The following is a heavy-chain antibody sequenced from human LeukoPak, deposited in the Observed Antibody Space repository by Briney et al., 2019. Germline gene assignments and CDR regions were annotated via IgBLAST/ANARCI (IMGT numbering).Heavy chain of an antibody. CDR1: GDSITSSY. J-gene: IGHJ4*02. Sequence: SETLSLTCTVSGDSITSSYWSWIRQPPGKGLEWIGYIYHSGSTNYNPSLKSRVTISIDTSKNQFSLKLSSVTAADTAVYYCARVPGIVGAFDYWGQGTLVTVSS. CDR3: ARVPGIVGAFDY. D-gene: IGHD1-26*01. CDR2: IYHSGST. V-gene: IGHV4-59*12.